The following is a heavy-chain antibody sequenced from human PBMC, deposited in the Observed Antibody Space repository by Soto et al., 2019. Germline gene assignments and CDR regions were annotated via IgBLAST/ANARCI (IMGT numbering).Heavy chain of an antibody. CDR2: IYTGGMA. Sequence: GGSLRLSCAASGFSVSSNYMSWVRQAPGRGLEWVALIYTGGMAYYADSLRGRFTISRDDSTNTLYLQMNSLRVDDTAVYHCARAKVLRFLEWFPDYWGQGTLVTVSS. V-gene: IGHV3-53*01. D-gene: IGHD3-3*01. CDR3: ARAKVLRFLEWFPDY. CDR1: GFSVSSNY. J-gene: IGHJ4*02.